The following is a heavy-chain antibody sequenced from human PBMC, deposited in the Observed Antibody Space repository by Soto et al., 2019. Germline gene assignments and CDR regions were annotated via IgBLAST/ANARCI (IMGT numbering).Heavy chain of an antibody. D-gene: IGHD3-3*01. J-gene: IGHJ5*02. Sequence: PSETLSLTCAVYGGSFSGYYWNWIRQPPGKGLEWIGEIDHSGYTNYNPSLKSQVTLSVDTSKNQFSLRLTSVTAADTAVYYCARVRDWFDPWGQVTLVTVSS. V-gene: IGHV4-34*01. CDR1: GGSFSGYY. CDR3: ARVRDWFDP. CDR2: IDHSGYT.